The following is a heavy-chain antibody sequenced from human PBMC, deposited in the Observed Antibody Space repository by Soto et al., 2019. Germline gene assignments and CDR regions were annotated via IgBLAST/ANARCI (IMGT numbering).Heavy chain of an antibody. D-gene: IGHD2-21*02. J-gene: IGHJ4*02. CDR2: IYYSGST. V-gene: IGHV4-30-4*01. CDR3: ARDLRLDS. CDR1: GGSISSGDYY. Sequence: SETLSLTCTVSGGSISSGDYYWSWIRQPPGKGLEWIGYIYYSGSTYYNPSLKSRVTISIDRSNNQFSLMLSSVTAADTAVYYCARDLRLDSWGPGTLVTVSS.